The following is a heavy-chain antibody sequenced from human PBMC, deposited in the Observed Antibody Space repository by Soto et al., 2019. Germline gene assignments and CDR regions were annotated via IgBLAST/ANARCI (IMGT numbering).Heavy chain of an antibody. J-gene: IGHJ6*02. CDR3: ARFHIVVVPAAPGRGYYYYYGMHV. V-gene: IGHV1-69*13. Sequence: SVKVSCKASGGTFSSYAISWVRQAPGQGLEWMGGIIPIFGTANYAQKFQGRVTITADESTSTAYMELSSLRSEDTAVYYCARFHIVVVPAAPGRGYYYYYGMHVWGQGTTVTVYS. CDR1: GGTFSSYA. CDR2: IIPIFGTA. D-gene: IGHD2-2*01.